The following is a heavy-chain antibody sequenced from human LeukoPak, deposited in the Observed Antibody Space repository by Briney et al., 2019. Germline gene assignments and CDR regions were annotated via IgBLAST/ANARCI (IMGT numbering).Heavy chain of an antibody. D-gene: IGHD3-22*01. V-gene: IGHV4-59*08. CDR1: GGSISTNY. Sequence: SETLSLTCTVSGGSISTNYLSWIRQPPGKGLEWLGYIYYSGSTKYNPSLQSRVTMSMDTSKNQLALKLSSVTAADTAVYYCARYISSGSQTGFDYWGHGARVTVSS. CDR3: ARYISSGSQTGFDY. J-gene: IGHJ4*01. CDR2: IYYSGST.